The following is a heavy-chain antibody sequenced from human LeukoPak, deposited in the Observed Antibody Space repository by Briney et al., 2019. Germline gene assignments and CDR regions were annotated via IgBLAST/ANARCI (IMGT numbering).Heavy chain of an antibody. CDR2: IKSKTDGGTT. V-gene: IGHV3-15*01. Sequence: PEGSLRLSCAASGFSFSVYEMHWVRQAPGKGLEWVGRIKSKTDGGTTDYAAPVKGRFTISRDDSKNTLYLQMNSLKTEDTAVYYCTTDSYFSYYFDYWGQGTLVTVSS. J-gene: IGHJ4*02. D-gene: IGHD2-21*01. CDR1: GFSFSVYE. CDR3: TTDSYFSYYFDY.